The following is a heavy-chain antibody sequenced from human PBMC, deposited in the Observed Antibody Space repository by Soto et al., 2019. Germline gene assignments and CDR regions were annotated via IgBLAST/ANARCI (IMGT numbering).Heavy chain of an antibody. CDR3: ARKDDYGVDAPGGY. J-gene: IGHJ4*02. CDR2: IWYDGSKK. V-gene: IGHV3-33*01. CDR1: GFSFSSYG. Sequence: QVQLVESGGGVVQPGRSLRLSCAASGFSFSSYGMHWVRQAPGKGLEWLAGIWYDGSKKYYADSVKGRVTVSRDNSENTLYLQMNILTAEDTAVYYCARKDDYGVDAPGGYWGQGTLVIVSS. D-gene: IGHD3-10*01.